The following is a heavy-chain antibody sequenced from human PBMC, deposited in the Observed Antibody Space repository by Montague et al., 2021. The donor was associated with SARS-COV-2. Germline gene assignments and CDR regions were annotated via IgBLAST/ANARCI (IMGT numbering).Heavy chain of an antibody. CDR2: TYYRSQWYE. CDR3: ARGAYRDLYYYYHGMDV. CDR1: GDSVSSKSAA. D-gene: IGHD4-17*01. Sequence: CAISGDSVSSKSAAWNWIRQSPSRCLEWLGRTYYRSQWYEDYAVSVKGRITIKPDTSKNQFSLHLESMSPDDTALYYCARGAYRDLYYYYHGMDVWGRGTTVSVSS. V-gene: IGHV6-1*01. J-gene: IGHJ6*02.